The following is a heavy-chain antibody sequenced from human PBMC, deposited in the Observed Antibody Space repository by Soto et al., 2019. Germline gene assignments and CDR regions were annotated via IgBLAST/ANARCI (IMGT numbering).Heavy chain of an antibody. CDR1: GHTFTSYY. CDR2: INPSGGST. Sequence: GASVKVSCKASGHTFTSYYMHWVRQAPGQGLEWMGIINPSGGSTSYAQKFQGRVTMTRDTSTSTVYMELSSLRSEDTAVYYCAAGVVVSQHGNYYYYYGMDVWGQGTTVTVSS. V-gene: IGHV1-46*01. J-gene: IGHJ6*02. D-gene: IGHD2-15*01. CDR3: AAGVVVSQHGNYYYYYGMDV.